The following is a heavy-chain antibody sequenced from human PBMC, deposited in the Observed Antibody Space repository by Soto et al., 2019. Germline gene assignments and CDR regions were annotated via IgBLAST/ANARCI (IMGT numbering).Heavy chain of an antibody. D-gene: IGHD4-17*01. CDR3: AGSYSDYGEVAPYDY. J-gene: IGHJ4*02. Sequence: QVQLQESGPGLVKPSQTLSLTCTVSGGSISSGDSYWSWIRQPPGKGLEWIGYIYYSGSTYYNPSLKSRVTISVDTSKNQFSLKLSSVTAADTAVYYCAGSYSDYGEVAPYDYWGQGTLVTVSS. CDR2: IYYSGST. CDR1: GGSISSGDSY. V-gene: IGHV4-30-4*01.